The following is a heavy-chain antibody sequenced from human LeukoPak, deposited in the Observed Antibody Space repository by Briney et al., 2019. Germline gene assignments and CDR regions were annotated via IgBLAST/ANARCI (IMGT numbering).Heavy chain of an antibody. D-gene: IGHD2-15*01. J-gene: IGHJ5*02. CDR2: IYTSGST. Sequence: SQTLSLTCTVSGGSISSGSYYWSWIRQPAGKGLEWIGRIYTSGSTNYNPSLKSRVTISVDTSKNQFSLKLSSVTAADTAVYYCARDPYCSGGSCYVFDPWGQGTLVTVSS. CDR1: GGSISSGSYY. CDR3: ARDPYCSGGSCYVFDP. V-gene: IGHV4-61*02.